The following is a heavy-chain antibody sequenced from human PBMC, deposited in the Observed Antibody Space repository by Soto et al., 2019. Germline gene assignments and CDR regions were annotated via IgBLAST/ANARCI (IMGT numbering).Heavy chain of an antibody. CDR2: ISGYNANT. V-gene: IGHV1-18*01. CDR3: ARMGDVPYYYYGLDV. D-gene: IGHD3-16*01. CDR1: GYSFTRYG. J-gene: IGHJ6*02. Sequence: QVQLVQSGAEVKKPGASVKVSCKASGYSFTRYGISWVRQAPGQGLEWMGWISGYNANTNYPENLQGRVTMTTDTSTSTAYMEVRNLISYDTAVYYCARMGDVPYYYYGLDVWGQGTTVTVSS.